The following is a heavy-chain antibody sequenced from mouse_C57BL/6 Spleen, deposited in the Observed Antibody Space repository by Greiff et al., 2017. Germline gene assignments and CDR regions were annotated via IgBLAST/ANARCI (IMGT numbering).Heavy chain of an antibody. J-gene: IGHJ4*01. CDR1: GFTFSDYG. CDR2: ISSGSSTI. V-gene: IGHV5-17*01. CDR3: ARGQYYYAMDY. Sequence: EVQLQESGGGLVKPGGSLKLSCAASGFTFSDYGMHWVRQAPEKGLEWVAYISSGSSTIYYADTVKGRFTISRDNAKNTLFLQMTSLRSEDTAMYYCARGQYYYAMDYWGQGTSVTVSS.